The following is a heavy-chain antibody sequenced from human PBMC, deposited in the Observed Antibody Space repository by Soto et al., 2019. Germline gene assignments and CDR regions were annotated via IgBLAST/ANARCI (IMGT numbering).Heavy chain of an antibody. CDR2: IKSKTDGGTT. CDR1: GFTFSNAW. CDR3: TTLSITIFGVVLMDV. Sequence: EVQLVESGGGLVKPGGSLRLSCAASGFTFSNAWMNWVRQAPGKGLEWVGRIKSKTDGGTTDYAAPVKGRVTISRDDSRNTLYLQMNRLKTEDTAVYYCTTLSITIFGVVLMDVWGQGTTVTVSS. D-gene: IGHD3-3*01. J-gene: IGHJ6*02. V-gene: IGHV3-15*07.